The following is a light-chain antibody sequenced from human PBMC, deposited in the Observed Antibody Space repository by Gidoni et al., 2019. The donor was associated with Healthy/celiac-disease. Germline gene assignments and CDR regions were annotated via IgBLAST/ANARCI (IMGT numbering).Light chain of an antibody. CDR1: SSNIGSNY. CDR3: AAWDDSLSGLVV. V-gene: IGLV1-47*01. J-gene: IGLJ2*01. CDR2: RNN. Sequence: QSVLTPPPSASGTPGQRGTIPCSGSSSNIGSNYVYWYQQLPGPAPKLLIYRNNPRPSGVPDRFSGSKSGTSASLAISGLRSEDEADYYCAAWDDSLSGLVVFGGGTKLTVL.